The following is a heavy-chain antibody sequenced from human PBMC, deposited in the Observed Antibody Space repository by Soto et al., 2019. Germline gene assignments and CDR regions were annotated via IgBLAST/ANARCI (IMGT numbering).Heavy chain of an antibody. V-gene: IGHV3-30*18. CDR3: AKVSDSSGYYYPGY. J-gene: IGHJ4*02. D-gene: IGHD3-22*01. CDR2: ISYDGSNK. CDR1: GFTFSSYG. Sequence: PGGSLRLSCAAPGFTFSSYGMHWVRQAPGKGLEWVAVISYDGSNKYYADSVKGRFTISRDNSKNTLYLQMNSLRAEDTAVYYCAKVSDSSGYYYPGYWGQGTLVTVSS.